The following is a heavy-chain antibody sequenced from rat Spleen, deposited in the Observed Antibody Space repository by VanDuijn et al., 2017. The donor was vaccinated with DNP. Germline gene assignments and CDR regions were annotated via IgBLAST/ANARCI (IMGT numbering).Heavy chain of an antibody. Sequence: EVQLVESGGGLVQPGRSLKLSCAASGFTFSDYYMAWVRQAPTKGLEWVAYIGSDGYAPYYGDSVKGRFTISRDNAKDTHYLQMDGLRSEDTATYYCTRWGFMDAWGQGTSVTVSS. CDR2: IGSDGYAP. CDR1: GFTFSDYY. D-gene: IGHD4-3*01. J-gene: IGHJ4*01. CDR3: TRWGFMDA. V-gene: IGHV5S13*01.